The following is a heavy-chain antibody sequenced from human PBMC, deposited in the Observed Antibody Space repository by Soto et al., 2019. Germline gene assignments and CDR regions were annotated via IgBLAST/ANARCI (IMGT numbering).Heavy chain of an antibody. V-gene: IGHV4-34*01. CDR2: INHSGST. Sequence: QVQLQQWGAGLLKPSETLSLTCAVYGGSFSGYYWSWIRQPPGKGLEWIGEINHSGSTNYNPSLKSRVTISVDTSKNQFSLKLSSVTAEDTAVYYCKAMVRGVASSRRWFDPWGQGTLVTVSS. D-gene: IGHD3-10*01. CDR1: GGSFSGYY. CDR3: KAMVRGVASSRRWFDP. J-gene: IGHJ5*02.